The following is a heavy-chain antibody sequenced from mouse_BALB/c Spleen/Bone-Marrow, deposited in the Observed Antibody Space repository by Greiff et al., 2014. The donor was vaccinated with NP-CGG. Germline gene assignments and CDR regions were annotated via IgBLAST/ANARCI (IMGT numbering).Heavy chain of an antibody. V-gene: IGHV1-9*01. D-gene: IGHD3-1*01. CDR1: GYTFSSYW. CDR3: ARELGLRLAY. CDR2: ILPGSGST. Sequence: VKLVESGAELMKPGASVKISCKTSGYTFSSYWIEWVKQRPGHGLEWIGEILPGSGSTNSNEKFKGKATFTADTSSNTAYMQLSSLTSEGSAVYYCARELGLRLAYWGQGTLVTVSA. J-gene: IGHJ3*01.